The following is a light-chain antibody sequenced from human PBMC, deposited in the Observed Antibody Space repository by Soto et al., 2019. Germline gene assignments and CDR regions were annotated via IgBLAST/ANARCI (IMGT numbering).Light chain of an antibody. CDR2: KAS. Sequence: DTQMTQSPTTLSGSVGDRVTVTCRASHTISSWLAWYQQKPGKAPKLLIYKASTLKSGVPSRFSGSGSGTEFTLTISSLQPDDFATYYCQHYNSYSEAFGQGTKVDIK. CDR3: QHYNSYSEA. J-gene: IGKJ1*01. V-gene: IGKV1-5*03. CDR1: HTISSW.